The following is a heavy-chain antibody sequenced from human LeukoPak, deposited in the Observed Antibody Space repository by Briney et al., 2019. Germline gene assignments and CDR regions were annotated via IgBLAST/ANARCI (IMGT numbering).Heavy chain of an antibody. V-gene: IGHV4-39*07. J-gene: IGHJ4*02. CDR3: ARVGIGTTLYYFDY. CDR2: IYYSGST. Sequence: PSETLSLTCTVSGGSISSSSYYWGWIRQPPGKGLEWIGSIYYSGSTYYNPSLKSRVTISVDTSKNQFSLKLSSVTAADTAVYYCARVGIGTTLYYFDYWGQGTLVTVSS. D-gene: IGHD1-14*01. CDR1: GGSISSSSYY.